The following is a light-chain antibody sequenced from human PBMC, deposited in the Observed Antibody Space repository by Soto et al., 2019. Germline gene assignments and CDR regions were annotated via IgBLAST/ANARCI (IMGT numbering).Light chain of an antibody. V-gene: IGLV2-23*01. Sequence: QSALSQPASVSGSPGQSITIPRTGSSSDVGSNNLVSWYQQHPGKAPKVMIYEATKRPSGVSNRFSGSKSGNTASLTISGLQAEDEADYYCCSYANIYIWVFGGGTKLTVL. CDR2: EAT. J-gene: IGLJ3*02. CDR3: CSYANIYIWV. CDR1: SSDVGSNNL.